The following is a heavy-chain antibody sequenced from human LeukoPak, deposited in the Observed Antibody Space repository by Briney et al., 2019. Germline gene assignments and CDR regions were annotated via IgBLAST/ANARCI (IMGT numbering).Heavy chain of an antibody. V-gene: IGHV1-8*01. CDR2: MNPNSGNT. D-gene: IGHD5-24*01. CDR3: ARLTEDGYGDYRDY. J-gene: IGHJ4*02. CDR1: GYTFTSYD. Sequence: ASVKVSCKASGYTFTSYDINWVRQATGRGLEWMGWMNPNSGNTGYAQKFQGRVTMTRNTSISTAYMELSSLRSEDTAVYYCARLTEDGYGDYRDYWGQGTLVTVSS.